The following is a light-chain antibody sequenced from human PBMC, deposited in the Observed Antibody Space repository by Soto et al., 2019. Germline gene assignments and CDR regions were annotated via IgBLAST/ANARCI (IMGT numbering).Light chain of an antibody. V-gene: IGKV1-6*01. Sequence: AIQMTQSPSSLSASVGDRVTITCRASQGIRNDLGWYQQKPGKAPKLLIYAASSLQSGVPSRFSGTASGTDFTLTISSLQPEDFAAYYCLQDYSYPLTFGGGTKVEI. CDR1: QGIRND. J-gene: IGKJ4*01. CDR3: LQDYSYPLT. CDR2: AAS.